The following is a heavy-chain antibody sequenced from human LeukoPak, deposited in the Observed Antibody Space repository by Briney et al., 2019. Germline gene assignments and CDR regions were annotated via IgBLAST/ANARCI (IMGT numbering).Heavy chain of an antibody. CDR2: INPSSGGT. V-gene: IGHV1-2*02. CDR1: GYSFTAPY. CDR3: AKEFPSGATRDLDY. J-gene: IGHJ4*02. Sequence: ASVKVSCQASGYSFTAPYTHWVRQAPGQGLEWLGWINPSSGGTKYAPKFQGRVTLTRDTSINTAYMGLTSLRSDDTAMYYCAKEFPSGATRDLDYWGQGTLVTVSS. D-gene: IGHD1-26*01.